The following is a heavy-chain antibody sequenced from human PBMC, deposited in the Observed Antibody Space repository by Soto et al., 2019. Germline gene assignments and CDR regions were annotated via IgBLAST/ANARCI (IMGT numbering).Heavy chain of an antibody. CDR2: IYHSGST. Sequence: LSLTCAVSGGSISSGGYSWSWIRQPPGKGLEWIGYIYHSGSTYYNPSLKSRVTISVDRSKNQFSLKLSSVTAADTAVYYCAVAARPYGMDVWGQGTTVTVSS. CDR3: AVAARPYGMDV. V-gene: IGHV4-30-2*01. CDR1: GGSISSGGYS. D-gene: IGHD6-6*01. J-gene: IGHJ6*02.